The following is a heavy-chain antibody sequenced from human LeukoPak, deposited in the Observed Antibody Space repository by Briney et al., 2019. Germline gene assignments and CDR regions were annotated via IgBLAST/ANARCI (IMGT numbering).Heavy chain of an antibody. D-gene: IGHD5-12*01. CDR1: SLSISTGGYY. Sequence: PSQTLSLTCAVSSLSISTGGYYWSWIRQHPGKGLEWIGHIFHSGSTYYNPSLKSRVTIMVDMSNNHFSLKLTSVTAADTAVYYCARLTGATSNDAIDIWGQGTMVTVSS. V-gene: IGHV4-31*11. CDR2: IFHSGST. J-gene: IGHJ3*02. CDR3: ARLTGATSNDAIDI.